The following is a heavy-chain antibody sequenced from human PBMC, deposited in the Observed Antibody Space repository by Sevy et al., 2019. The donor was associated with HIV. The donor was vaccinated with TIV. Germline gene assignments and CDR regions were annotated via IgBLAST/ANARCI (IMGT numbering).Heavy chain of an antibody. J-gene: IGHJ4*02. CDR1: GLTLTTTG. V-gene: IGHV3-23*01. CDR2: VTSDGTT. CDR3: AGGDTTMITDLDY. Sequence: GGFLRLYCAASGLTLTTTGMSWVRQAPGKGLEWVAGVTSDGTTYYADSVRDRFTVSRDNSKNTLYLQLNSLRADDTAVFYCAGGDTTMITDLDYWGQGTLVTVSS. D-gene: IGHD3-16*01.